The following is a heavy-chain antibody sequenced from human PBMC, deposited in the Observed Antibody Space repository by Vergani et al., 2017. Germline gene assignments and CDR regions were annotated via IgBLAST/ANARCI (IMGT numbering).Heavy chain of an antibody. Sequence: EVQLLESGGGLVQPGGSLRLSCAASGFTFSSYAMSWVRPAPGKGLELVSAISGSGGSTYYADSVKGRFTISRDNSKNTLYLQMNSLRAEDTAVYYCSKVVDSSGFLPFDYWGQGTLVTVSS. CDR3: SKVVDSSGFLPFDY. CDR1: GFTFSSYA. J-gene: IGHJ4*02. D-gene: IGHD6-19*01. V-gene: IGHV3-23*01. CDR2: ISGSGGST.